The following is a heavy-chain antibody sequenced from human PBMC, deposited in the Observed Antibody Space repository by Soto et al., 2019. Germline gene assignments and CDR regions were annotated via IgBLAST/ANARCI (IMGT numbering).Heavy chain of an antibody. Sequence: GASVKVSCKASGYTFTSYDINWVRQATGQGLEWMGWMNPNSGNTGYAQKFQGRVTMTRNTSISTAYMELSSLRSEDTAVYYCARVEAGYYDFWSGYPRGVWFDPWGQGTLVTV. CDR2: MNPNSGNT. V-gene: IGHV1-8*01. CDR3: ARVEAGYYDFWSGYPRGVWFDP. J-gene: IGHJ5*02. CDR1: GYTFTSYD. D-gene: IGHD3-3*01.